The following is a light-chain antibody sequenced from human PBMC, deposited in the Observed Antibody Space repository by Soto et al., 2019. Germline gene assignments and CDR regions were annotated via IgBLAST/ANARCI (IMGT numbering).Light chain of an antibody. V-gene: IGLV1-44*01. CDR2: NND. CDR3: AAWDDFLNGWV. CDR1: SSNIERNP. J-gene: IGLJ3*02. Sequence: QLVLTQAPSASGTPGQRVTISCSGSSSNIERNPVHWYQQIPGTAPKLFISNNDQRPSGVPDRFSGSKSGTSASLAISGLQSEDEADYYCAAWDDFLNGWVFGGGTKLTVL.